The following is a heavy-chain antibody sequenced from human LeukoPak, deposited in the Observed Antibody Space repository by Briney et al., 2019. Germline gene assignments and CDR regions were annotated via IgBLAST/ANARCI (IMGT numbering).Heavy chain of an antibody. V-gene: IGHV4-39*07. CDR2: IYDGGRT. D-gene: IGHD2-15*01. CDR3: ARDKDLLPTAWFDP. CDR1: GGFISDRSYF. J-gene: IGHJ5*02. Sequence: SSETLSLTCSVSGGFISDRSYFWGWIRQPPGKGLEWIGHIYDGGRTSYNPSLKSRVTISVDTSKNQLSLKLSSVTAADTAVYYCARDKDLLPTAWFDPWGQGTLVTVSS.